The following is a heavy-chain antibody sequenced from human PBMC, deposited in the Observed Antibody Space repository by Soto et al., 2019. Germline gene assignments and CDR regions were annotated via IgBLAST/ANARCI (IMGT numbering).Heavy chain of an antibody. CDR1: GGSFSGYY. CDR3: ARGNYMIVAPRWFDP. V-gene: IGHV4-34*01. CDR2: INHSGSS. J-gene: IGHJ5*02. Sequence: QVQLQQWGAGLLKPSETLSLTCAVYGGSFSGYYWSWIRQPPGKGLEWIGEINHSGSSNYNPSLKSRVTISVDTSKNQFSLKLSSVTAADTALYYCARGNYMIVAPRWFDPWGQGTLVTVSS. D-gene: IGHD3-22*01.